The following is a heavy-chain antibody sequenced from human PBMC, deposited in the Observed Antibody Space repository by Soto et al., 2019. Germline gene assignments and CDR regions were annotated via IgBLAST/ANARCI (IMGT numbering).Heavy chain of an antibody. V-gene: IGHV3-48*02. CDR1: GFTFTNYN. Sequence: PGGSLRLSCGACGFTFTNYNMNCVRQARGRGVEWVSYVSRRSSTIYNADSVKGRFTIYRDNAKNSLYLRMHSLRDEDTAVYYCARDCGKGYGMDVWGQGTTVTVSS. CDR3: ARDCGKGYGMDV. J-gene: IGHJ6*02. CDR2: VSRRSSTI.